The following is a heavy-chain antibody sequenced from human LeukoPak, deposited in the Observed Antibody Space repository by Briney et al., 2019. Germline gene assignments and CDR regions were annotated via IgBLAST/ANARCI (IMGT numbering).Heavy chain of an antibody. Sequence: GGSLRLSCAASGFTFSSYSMSWVRQAPGKGLEWVSTIISGSGGTTFYADSVKGRFTISRDNPKNTLYLQMNSLRVEDTAVYYCAKGEQQESRYGYWGQGALVTVSS. CDR3: AKGEQQESRYGY. CDR1: GFTFSSYS. J-gene: IGHJ4*02. CDR2: IISGSGGTT. V-gene: IGHV3-23*01. D-gene: IGHD6-13*01.